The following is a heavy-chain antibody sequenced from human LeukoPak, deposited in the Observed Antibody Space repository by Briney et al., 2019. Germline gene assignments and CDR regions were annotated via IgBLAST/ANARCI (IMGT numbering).Heavy chain of an antibody. CDR3: ARIDYSSGFYEDLDF. D-gene: IGHD6-19*01. J-gene: IGHJ4*02. CDR1: GYTFTNYW. V-gene: IGHV5-51*01. CDR2: IYPRDSDT. Sequence: GESLKISCRGSGYTFTNYWIGWVRQMPGKGLEWMGIIYPRDSDTRYSPSFQGQVTMSADKSINTAYLQWSSLKASDTAMYYCARIDYSSGFYEDLDFWGQGTLVTVSS.